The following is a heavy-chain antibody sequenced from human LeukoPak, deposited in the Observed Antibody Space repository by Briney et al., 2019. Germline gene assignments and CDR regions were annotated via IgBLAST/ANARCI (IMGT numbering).Heavy chain of an antibody. D-gene: IGHD1-26*01. J-gene: IGHJ4*02. Sequence: SETLSLTCTVPGGSISSYYWSWIRQPPGKGLEWIGYIYYSGSTNYNPSLKSRVTISVDTSKNQFSLKLSSVTAADTAVYYCARGGWEGYYFDNWGQGTLVTVSS. CDR3: ARGGWEGYYFDN. V-gene: IGHV4-59*01. CDR2: IYYSGST. CDR1: GGSISSYY.